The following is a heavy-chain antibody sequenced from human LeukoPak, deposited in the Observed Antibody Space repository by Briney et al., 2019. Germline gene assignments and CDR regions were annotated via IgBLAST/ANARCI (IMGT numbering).Heavy chain of an antibody. CDR3: AKTRPLDSSSWSHGDY. CDR2: ISGSGDST. Sequence: GGSLRLSCAASGFTFSSYAMSWVRQAPGKGLEWVSAISGSGDSTYYGDSVKGRFTISRDNSKNTLHLQMNSLRAEDTAVYYCAKTRPLDSSSWSHGDYWGQGTLVTVSS. J-gene: IGHJ4*02. CDR1: GFTFSSYA. D-gene: IGHD6-13*01. V-gene: IGHV3-23*01.